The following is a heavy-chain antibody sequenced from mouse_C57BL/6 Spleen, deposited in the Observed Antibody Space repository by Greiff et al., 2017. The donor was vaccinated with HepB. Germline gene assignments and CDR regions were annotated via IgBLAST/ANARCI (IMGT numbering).Heavy chain of an antibody. CDR3: ARYYYGSSYVDAMDD. CDR1: GYAFSSSW. CDR2: IYPGDGDT. Sequence: QVQLQQSGPELVKPGASVKISCKASGYAFSSSWMNWVKQRPGKGLEWIGRIYPGDGDTNYNGKFKGKATLTADKSSSTAYMQLSSLTSEDSAVYFCARYYYGSSYVDAMDDWGQGTSVTVSS. V-gene: IGHV1-82*01. D-gene: IGHD1-1*01. J-gene: IGHJ4*01.